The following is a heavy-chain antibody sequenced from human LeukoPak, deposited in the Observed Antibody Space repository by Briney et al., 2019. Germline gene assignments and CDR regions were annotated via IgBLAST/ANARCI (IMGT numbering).Heavy chain of an antibody. J-gene: IGHJ5*02. CDR1: GFTFRSYA. V-gene: IGHV3-33*08. CDR2: IWYDGSNR. D-gene: IGHD1-1*01. Sequence: PGGSLRLSRTASGFTFRSYAMSWVRQAPGKGLEWVAVIWYDGSNRYYGDSVQGRFTISRDNPKKTLYLQMNSLRAEDTAVYYCARAGTTIGGGYWFDPWGQGTLVTVSS. CDR3: ARAGTTIGGGYWFDP.